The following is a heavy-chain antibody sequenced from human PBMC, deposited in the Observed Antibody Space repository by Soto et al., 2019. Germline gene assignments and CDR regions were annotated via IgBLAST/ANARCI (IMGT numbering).Heavy chain of an antibody. Sequence: SETLSLTCTVSGGSISSYYWTWIRQPPGKGLEWIGYISSIGNTYYNPSLKSRLTISIDTSESQFSLKLSSVTAADTAVYYCARGGIAARTFDYWGQGTPVTVSS. V-gene: IGHV4-59*12. CDR3: ARGGIAARTFDY. CDR1: GGSISSYY. CDR2: ISSIGNT. J-gene: IGHJ4*02. D-gene: IGHD6-6*01.